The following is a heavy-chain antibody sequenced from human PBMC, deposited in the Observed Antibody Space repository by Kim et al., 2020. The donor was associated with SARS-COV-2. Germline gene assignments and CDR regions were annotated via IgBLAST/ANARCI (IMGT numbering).Heavy chain of an antibody. CDR2: INSAGSST. Sequence: GGSLRLSCAASGFTLSSYWMHWVRQAPGKGLVWVSRINSAGSSTTYADSVKGRFTISRDDAKNPLYLQLNSLRAEDTAVYYCARLVVTAPYGMDVWGQGT. D-gene: IGHD2-21*02. CDR3: ARLVVTAPYGMDV. J-gene: IGHJ6*02. V-gene: IGHV3-74*01. CDR1: GFTLSSYW.